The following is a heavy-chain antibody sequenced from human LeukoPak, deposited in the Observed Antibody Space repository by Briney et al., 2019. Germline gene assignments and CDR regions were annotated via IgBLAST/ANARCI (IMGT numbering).Heavy chain of an antibody. CDR1: GGSFSGYY. CDR2: INHSGST. J-gene: IGHJ4*02. CDR3: ARVSGQLWAYFDY. Sequence: SETLSLTCAVYGGSFSGYYWSWIRRPPGKGLEWIGEINHSGSTNYNPSLKSRVTISVDTSKNQFSLKLSSVTAADTAVYYCARVSGQLWAYFDYWGQGTLVTVSS. V-gene: IGHV4-34*01. D-gene: IGHD5-18*01.